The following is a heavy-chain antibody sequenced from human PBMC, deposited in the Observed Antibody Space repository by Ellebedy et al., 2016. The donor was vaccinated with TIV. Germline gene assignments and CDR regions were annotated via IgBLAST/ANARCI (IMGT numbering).Heavy chain of an antibody. J-gene: IGHJ4*02. CDR2: IYSGGST. CDR3: ARDMSYGDYDY. D-gene: IGHD4-17*01. V-gene: IGHV3-53*01. Sequence: GESLKISCAASGFTVSSNYMSWVRQAPGKGLEWVSVIYSGGSTYYADSVKGRFTISRDNSKNTLYLQMHSLRAEDTAVYYCARDMSYGDYDYWGQGTLVTVSS. CDR1: GFTVSSNY.